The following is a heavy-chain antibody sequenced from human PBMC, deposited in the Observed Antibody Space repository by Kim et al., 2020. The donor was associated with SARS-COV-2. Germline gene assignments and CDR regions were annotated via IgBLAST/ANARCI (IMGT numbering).Heavy chain of an antibody. V-gene: IGHV3-30-3*01. J-gene: IGHJ5*02. D-gene: IGHD3-16*02. CDR3: ARGDPIGVWGSYRRRAFDP. Sequence: GGSLRLSCAASGFTFSSYAMHRVRQAPGKGLEWVAVISYDGSNKYYADSVKGRLTISRDNSKNTLYLQMNSLRAEDTAVYYCARGDPIGVWGSYRRRAFDPWGQGTLVTVSS. CDR2: ISYDGSNK. CDR1: GFTFSSYA.